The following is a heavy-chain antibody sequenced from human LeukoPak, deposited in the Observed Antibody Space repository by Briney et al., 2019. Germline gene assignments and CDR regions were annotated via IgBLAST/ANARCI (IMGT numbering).Heavy chain of an antibody. D-gene: IGHD7-27*01. Sequence: GASVKVSCKASGGTFNSYAISWVRQALGQGLEWMGRIIPVIGIANYAQKFQGRVTITAEKSTSTAYMELSSLKSEDTAVYYCASSPSWGTWYFDLWGRGTLVTVSS. CDR1: GGTFNSYA. V-gene: IGHV1-69*04. CDR3: ASSPSWGTWYFDL. CDR2: IIPVIGIA. J-gene: IGHJ2*01.